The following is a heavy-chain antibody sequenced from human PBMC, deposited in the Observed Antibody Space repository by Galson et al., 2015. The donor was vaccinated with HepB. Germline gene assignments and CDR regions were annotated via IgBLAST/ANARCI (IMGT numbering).Heavy chain of an antibody. CDR3: AKDRNSTSRGTYGMDV. Sequence: SLRLSCAASGFPLSTYTMSWVRQAPGKGLEWVSAISGSGGTPYYADSARGRFTISRDNTNRALYLQMNRLRGEDTALYYCAKDRNSTSRGTYGMDVWGQGTTVTVFS. D-gene: IGHD6-6*01. V-gene: IGHV3-23*01. CDR1: GFPLSTYT. J-gene: IGHJ6*02. CDR2: ISGSGGTP.